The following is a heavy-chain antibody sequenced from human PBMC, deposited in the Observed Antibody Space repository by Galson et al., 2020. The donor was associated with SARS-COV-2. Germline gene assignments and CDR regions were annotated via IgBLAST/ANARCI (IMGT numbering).Heavy chain of an antibody. CDR1: GYSFTSYW. CDR2: IDPSDSYT. Sequence: HVESLKISCKGSGYSFTSYWISWVRQMPGKGLEWMGRIDPSDSYTNYSPSFQGHVTISADKSISTAYLQCSSLKASDTAMYYCAIQELELRYYGMDVWGQGTTVTVSS. V-gene: IGHV5-10-1*01. D-gene: IGHD1-7*01. CDR3: AIQELELRYYGMDV. J-gene: IGHJ6*02.